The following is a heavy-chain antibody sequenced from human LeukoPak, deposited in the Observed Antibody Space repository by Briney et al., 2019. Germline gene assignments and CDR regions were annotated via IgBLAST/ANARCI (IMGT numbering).Heavy chain of an antibody. V-gene: IGHV3-43*02. CDR3: ARGTGSYILDY. CDR1: GFTFDDYA. D-gene: IGHD6-6*01. J-gene: IGHJ4*02. CDR2: ISGNGGST. Sequence: GGSLRLSCAASGFTFDDYAMHWVRQAPGKGLEWVSLISGNGGSTYYADSVKGRFTISRDNAKNTLYLQMNSLRAEDTAVYYCARGTGSYILDYWGQGTVVTVSS.